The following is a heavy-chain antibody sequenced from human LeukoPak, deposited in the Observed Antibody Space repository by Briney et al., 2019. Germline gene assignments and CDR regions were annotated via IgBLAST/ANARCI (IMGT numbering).Heavy chain of an antibody. Sequence: GGSLRLSCAVSGFTFSSYVMSWVRQAPGKGLEWVSAISGSGGSTYYADSVKGRFTISRDNSKNTLYLQMNSLRDEDTAVYYCAKVGSNPDYGDPDYWGQGTLVTVSS. CDR2: ISGSGGST. D-gene: IGHD4-17*01. J-gene: IGHJ4*02. V-gene: IGHV3-23*01. CDR1: GFTFSSYV. CDR3: AKVGSNPDYGDPDY.